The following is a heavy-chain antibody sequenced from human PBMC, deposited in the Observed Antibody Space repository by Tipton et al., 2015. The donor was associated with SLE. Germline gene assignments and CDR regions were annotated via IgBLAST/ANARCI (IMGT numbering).Heavy chain of an antibody. CDR1: GGSISNGDSY. V-gene: IGHV4-31*03. CDR3: ARVINLKGVTSPLNYFDS. CDR2: IHYTGTT. D-gene: IGHD3-10*01. J-gene: IGHJ4*02. Sequence: GLVKPSETLSLTCTVSGGSISNGDSYWSWIRQHPAKGLEWIGHIHYTGTTYYNPSLNSRATLSVDTSKKQFSLKLTSVTAADTAVYFCARVINLKGVTSPLNYFDSWGQGTLVTVSS.